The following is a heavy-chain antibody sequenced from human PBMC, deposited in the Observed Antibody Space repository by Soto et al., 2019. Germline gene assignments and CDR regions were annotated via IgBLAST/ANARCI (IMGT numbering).Heavy chain of an antibody. CDR2: IYYSGST. D-gene: IGHD2-15*01. Sequence: SETLSLTCTVSGGSINAGGYYWSWIRQHPGKGLEWIGYIYYSGSTYYNPSLKSRVTISVDTSKNQFSLKLSSVTAADTAVYYCAREGSGINYFDYWGQGTLVTVSS. CDR1: GGSINAGGYY. J-gene: IGHJ4*02. V-gene: IGHV4-31*03. CDR3: AREGSGINYFDY.